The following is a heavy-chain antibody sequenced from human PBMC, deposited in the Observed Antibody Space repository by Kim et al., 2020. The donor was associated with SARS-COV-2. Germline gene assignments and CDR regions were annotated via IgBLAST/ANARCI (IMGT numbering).Heavy chain of an antibody. D-gene: IGHD1-1*01. V-gene: IGHV3-23*01. CDR3: AKDRWAACGCVQYYFDY. CDR2: ISGDGGST. CDR1: GFTFSSYA. Sequence: GGSLRLSCAASGFTFSSYAMRWVRQAPGKGLEWVSAISGDGGSTYYADSVKGRFTISRDNSKNTLYLQMNSLRAEDTAVYYCAKDRWAACGCVQYYFDYWGQGTLVTVSS. J-gene: IGHJ4*02.